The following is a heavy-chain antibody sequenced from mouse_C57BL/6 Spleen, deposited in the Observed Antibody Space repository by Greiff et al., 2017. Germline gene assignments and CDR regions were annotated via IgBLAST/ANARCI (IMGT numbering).Heavy chain of an antibody. CDR2: ISYSGST. CDR1: GYSITSGYD. V-gene: IGHV3-1*01. D-gene: IGHD2-4*01. CDR3: ARGGYDYPFAY. J-gene: IGHJ3*01. Sequence: EVQVVESGPGMVKPSQSLSLTCTVTGYSITSGYDWHWIRHFPGNKLEWMGYISYSGSTNYNPSLKSRISITHDTSKNHFFLKLNSVTTEDTATYYCARGGYDYPFAYWGQGTLVTVSA.